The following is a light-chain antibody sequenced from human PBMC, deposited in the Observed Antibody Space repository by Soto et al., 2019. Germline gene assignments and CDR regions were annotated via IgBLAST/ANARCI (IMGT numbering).Light chain of an antibody. CDR1: QSVSSY. CDR3: QQRSNWPPFT. J-gene: IGKJ3*01. CDR2: DAS. V-gene: IGKV3-11*01. Sequence: EIVVTQSPATLSFSPGERCTLSCRASQSVSSYLAWYQQKPGQAPRLLIYDASNRATGIPARFSGSGSGTDFTLTISSLEPEDFAVYYCQQRSNWPPFTFGPGTKVDIK.